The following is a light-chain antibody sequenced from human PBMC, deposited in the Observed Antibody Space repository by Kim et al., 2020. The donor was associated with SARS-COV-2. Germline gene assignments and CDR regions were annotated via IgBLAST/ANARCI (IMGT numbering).Light chain of an antibody. CDR2: EVT. CDR3: CSYADYSTMI. Sequence: QSALTQPASVSGSPGQSITISCTGTSSDVGNYDLVSWYQHHPGKVPKLIISEVTKRPSGLSDRFSGSKYGNTASLTISGLQTEDEGDYYCCSYADYSTMIFGGGTQLTVL. J-gene: IGLJ2*01. CDR1: SSDVGNYDL. V-gene: IGLV2-23*02.